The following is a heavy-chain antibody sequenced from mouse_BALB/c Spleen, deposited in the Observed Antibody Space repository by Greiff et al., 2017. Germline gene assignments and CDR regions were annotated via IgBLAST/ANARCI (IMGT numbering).Heavy chain of an antibody. Sequence: EVQLLESGPGLVKPSQSLSLTCSVTGYSFTSGYYWNWIRQLPGNQLEWVGYISYDGSNNYNPSLKNRITITRDTSTNQFFLKLNTVTTEDTATYYCARGPHNYGSSSYAMDYWGQGTSVTVSS. CDR2: ISYDGSN. J-gene: IGHJ4*01. V-gene: IGHV3-6*02. CDR3: ARGPHNYGSSSYAMDY. D-gene: IGHD1-1*01. CDR1: GYSFTSGYY.